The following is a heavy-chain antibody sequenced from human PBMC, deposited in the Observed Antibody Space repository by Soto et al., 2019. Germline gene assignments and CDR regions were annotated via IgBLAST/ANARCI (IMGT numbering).Heavy chain of an antibody. CDR1: SGSISSNDW. D-gene: IGHD3-10*01. Sequence: SETLSLTCAVSSGSISSNDWWSWVRQPPGKGLQWIGEIYHSGSTNYNPSLKSRVSISVDKSKNQFSLNLSSVTAADTAVYYCARAPKGSSGSGSYLVYWGQGTLVTVSS. CDR3: ARAPKGSSGSGSYLVY. J-gene: IGHJ4*02. CDR2: IYHSGST. V-gene: IGHV4-4*02.